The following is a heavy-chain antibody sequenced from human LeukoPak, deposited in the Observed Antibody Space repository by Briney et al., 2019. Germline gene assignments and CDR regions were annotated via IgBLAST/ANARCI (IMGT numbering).Heavy chain of an antibody. CDR3: ARTQAILEWLSN. J-gene: IGHJ4*02. D-gene: IGHD3-3*01. CDR2: ISAYNGNT. V-gene: IGHV1-18*01. Sequence: ASVKVSCMASGYTFTSYGISWVRQAPGQGLEWMGWISAYNGNTNYAQKLQGRVTMTTDTSTSTAYMELRSLRSDDTAVYYCARTQAILEWLSNWGQGTLVTVSS. CDR1: GYTFTSYG.